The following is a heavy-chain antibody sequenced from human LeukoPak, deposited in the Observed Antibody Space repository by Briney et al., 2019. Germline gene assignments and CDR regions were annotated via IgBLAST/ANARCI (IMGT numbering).Heavy chain of an antibody. CDR3: TKAVDEALEHYDY. V-gene: IGHV3-23*01. CDR2: ISASGAST. Sequence: GGSLRLSCSASGFTFSDYAMNWVRQAPGKGLEWVSGISASGASTFHADSVKGRFIISRDNSKNMMFLQMKSLRAKDTAVYFCTKAVDEALEHYDYWGLGTLVTVSS. CDR1: GFTFSDYA. J-gene: IGHJ4*02. D-gene: IGHD1/OR15-1a*01.